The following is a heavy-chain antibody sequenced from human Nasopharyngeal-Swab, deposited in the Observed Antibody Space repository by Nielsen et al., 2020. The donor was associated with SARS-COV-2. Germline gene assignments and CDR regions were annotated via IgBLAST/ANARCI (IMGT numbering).Heavy chain of an antibody. CDR2: IYYSGST. D-gene: IGHD3-3*01. Sequence: SETLSLTCTVSGGSISSYYWSWIRQPPGKGLEWIGYIYYSGSTNYNPSLKSRVTISVDTSKNQFSLKLSSVTAADTAVYYCARAPRGTIFGVVTNFDYWGQGTLVTVSS. J-gene: IGHJ4*02. V-gene: IGHV4-59*01. CDR1: GGSISSYY. CDR3: ARAPRGTIFGVVTNFDY.